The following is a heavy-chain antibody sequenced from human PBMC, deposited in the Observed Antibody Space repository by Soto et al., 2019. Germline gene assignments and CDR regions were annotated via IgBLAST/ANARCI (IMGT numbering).Heavy chain of an antibody. D-gene: IGHD7-27*01. J-gene: IGHJ4*02. CDR2: MNQDGSEK. CDR1: GFTFSNSW. Sequence: EVQLVESGGGLVQPGGSLRLSCAASGFTFSNSWMTWVRQAPGKGLEWVANMNQDGSEKYNEDSVKGRFTISRDNAKSSLSLQMNSLRAEDTAVYFCARDNRGTFDYWGQGALVTVSS. CDR3: ARDNRGTFDY. V-gene: IGHV3-7*03.